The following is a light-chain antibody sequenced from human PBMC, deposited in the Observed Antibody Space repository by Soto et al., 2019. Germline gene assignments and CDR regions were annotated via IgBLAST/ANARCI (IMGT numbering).Light chain of an antibody. Sequence: DIVMTQSPLSLPVTPGEPASISCRSSQSLLNRNGQNCLDWYLQKPGQSPQLLIHLGSIRASGVPDRCSGSGSGTYFTLTISRVEAEDVGVYYCMQALESPPTFGGGTKVEIK. CDR1: QSLLNRNGQNC. V-gene: IGKV2-28*01. CDR3: MQALESPPT. J-gene: IGKJ4*01. CDR2: LGS.